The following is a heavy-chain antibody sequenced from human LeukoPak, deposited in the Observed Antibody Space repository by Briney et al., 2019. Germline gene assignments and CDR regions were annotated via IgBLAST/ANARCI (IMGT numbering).Heavy chain of an antibody. CDR1: GFTFSSYW. Sequence: GGSLRLPCAASGFTFSSYWMHWVRQAPGKGLVWVSRINSDGSSTSYADSVKGRFTISRDNAKNTLYLQMNNLRAEDTAVYYCSSGNSHDFDIWVQGTMVTVSS. CDR2: INSDGSST. V-gene: IGHV3-74*01. J-gene: IGHJ3*02. CDR3: SSGNSHDFDI. D-gene: IGHD4-23*01.